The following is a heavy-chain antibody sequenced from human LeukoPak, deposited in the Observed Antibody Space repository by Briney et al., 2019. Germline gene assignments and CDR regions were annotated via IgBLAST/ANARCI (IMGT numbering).Heavy chain of an antibody. CDR2: IYYSGST. D-gene: IGHD6-6*01. CDR1: GGSISSYY. J-gene: IGHJ4*02. V-gene: IGHV4-59*01. CDR3: ARGVEYSSSSGLGY. Sequence: SETLSLTCTVSGGSISSYYWSWLRQPPGKGVGWIGYIYYSGSTNYNPSLKSRGTISVGTSKNQFSLKLSSVTAADTALYYCARGVEYSSSSGLGYWGQRTLVTVSS.